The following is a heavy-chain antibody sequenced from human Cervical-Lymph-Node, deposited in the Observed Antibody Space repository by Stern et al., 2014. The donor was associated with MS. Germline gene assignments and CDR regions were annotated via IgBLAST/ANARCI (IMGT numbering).Heavy chain of an antibody. V-gene: IGHV3-73*01. J-gene: IGHJ3*02. Sequence: EVQLVESGGGLVQPGGSLKLSCAASGFTFSGSAIHWVRQASGKGLEWLGRVISKTNTYATEYAESMRGRFIISRDDSRNTAYLQLNSLKSEDTAVYYCTTGLLSFGDLLQDAFDIWGQGTMVTVSS. CDR2: VISKTNTYAT. D-gene: IGHD3-10*01. CDR1: GFTFSGSA. CDR3: TTGLLSFGDLLQDAFDI.